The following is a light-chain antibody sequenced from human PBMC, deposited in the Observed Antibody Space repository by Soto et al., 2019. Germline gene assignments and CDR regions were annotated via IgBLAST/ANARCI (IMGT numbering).Light chain of an antibody. V-gene: IGLV1-40*01. J-gene: IGLJ2*01. CDR2: GNN. Sequence: QSALTQPPSVSGAPGQRVTISCTGSSSNIGAGYDVHWYQQLPGTAPKLLIYGNNNRPSGVPDRFSGSKSGTSASLAITGLQSYDEADYYCQSYDSSLSSVIFGGGTKLTVL. CDR3: QSYDSSLSSVI. CDR1: SSNIGAGYD.